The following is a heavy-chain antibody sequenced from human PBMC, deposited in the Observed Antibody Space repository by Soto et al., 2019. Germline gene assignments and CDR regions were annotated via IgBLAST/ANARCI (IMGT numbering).Heavy chain of an antibody. CDR2: IYPGDSDT. V-gene: IGHV5-51*01. D-gene: IGHD2-15*01. CDR1: GYSFTSYW. CDR3: ARTKFCSGTSSYENYNRSLP. J-gene: IGHJ5*02. Sequence: PGESLKISCKGSGYSFTSYWIGWVRQMPGKGLEWMGIIYPGDSDTRYSPSFQGQVTISADKSISTAYLQWSSLKASDTAMYYCARTKFCSGTSSYENYNRSLPEAQATLVNDS.